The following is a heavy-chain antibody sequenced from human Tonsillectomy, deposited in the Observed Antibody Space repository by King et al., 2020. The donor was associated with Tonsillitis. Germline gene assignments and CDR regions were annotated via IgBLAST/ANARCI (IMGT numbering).Heavy chain of an antibody. CDR1: GYTFTSYD. V-gene: IGHV1-8*01. J-gene: IGHJ6*02. Sequence: VQLVESGAEVKKPGASVKVSCKASGYTFTSYDINWVRQATGQGLEWMGWMNPNSGNTGYAQKFQGRVTMTRNTSISTAYMELSSLRSEDTAVYYCARVGAGRLALSYYYGMDVWGQGTTVTVSS. CDR2: MNPNSGNT. CDR3: ARVGAGRLALSYYYGMDV. D-gene: IGHD3-16*01.